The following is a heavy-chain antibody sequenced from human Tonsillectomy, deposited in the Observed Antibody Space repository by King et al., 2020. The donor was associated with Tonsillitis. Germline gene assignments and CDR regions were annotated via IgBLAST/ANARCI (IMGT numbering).Heavy chain of an antibody. Sequence: QLQESGPGLVKPSETLSLTCTVSGGSISSYYWNWIRQPPGKELEWIGYIYYSGSTNYNPSLKSRVTISVDTSQNQFSLKLTSVTAADTAAYYCARGGRDSGSPGRVDYWGQGTLVTVSS. CDR2: IYYSGST. V-gene: IGHV4-59*01. CDR1: GGSISSYY. CDR3: ARGGRDSGSPGRVDY. J-gene: IGHJ4*02. D-gene: IGHD1-26*01.